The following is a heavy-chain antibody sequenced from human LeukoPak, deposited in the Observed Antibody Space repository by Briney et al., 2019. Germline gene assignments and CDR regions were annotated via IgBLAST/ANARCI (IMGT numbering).Heavy chain of an antibody. CDR3: AKDFRIGYSAHFDY. CDR1: GFTXRSXA. V-gene: IGHV3-23*01. D-gene: IGHD2-21*01. J-gene: IGHJ4*02. CDR2: IYENGGTT. Sequence: LRLSCVGSGFTXRSXAMSWXRXAPEKGLEFVSXIYENGGTTYYADSVKGRFSISRDNSKNTLYLQMDSLRGEDTAVYYCAKDFRIGYSAHFDYWGQGALVTVSS.